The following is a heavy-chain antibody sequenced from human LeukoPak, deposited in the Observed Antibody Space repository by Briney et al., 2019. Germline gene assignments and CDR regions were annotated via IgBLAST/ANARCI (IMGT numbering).Heavy chain of an antibody. Sequence: LTGGSLRLSCAASGFTFSSYEMNWVRQAPGKGLEWVSYISSSGSTIYYADSVKGRFTISRDNSKNTLYLQMNSLRAEDTAVYYCAKTDCGSTSCMGDYWGQGTLVTVSS. J-gene: IGHJ4*02. CDR1: GFTFSSYE. CDR3: AKTDCGSTSCMGDY. D-gene: IGHD2-2*01. CDR2: ISSSGSTI. V-gene: IGHV3-48*03.